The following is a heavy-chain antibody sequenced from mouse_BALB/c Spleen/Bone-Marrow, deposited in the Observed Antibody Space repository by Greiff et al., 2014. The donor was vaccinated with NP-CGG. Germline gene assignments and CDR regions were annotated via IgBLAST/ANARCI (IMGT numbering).Heavy chain of an antibody. CDR2: IDPETGGT. J-gene: IGHJ4*01. D-gene: IGHD2-1*01. Sequence: QVQLQQPGAELVRPGASVALSCKASGYTFTDYEMHWVKQTPVHGLEWIGAIDPETGGTAYNQKFKGKATLTADKSSSTAYMELRSLTSEDSAVYYCTRSIDGNYVMDFWGQGTSVTVSS. V-gene: IGHV1-15*01. CDR1: GYTFTDYE. CDR3: TRSIDGNYVMDF.